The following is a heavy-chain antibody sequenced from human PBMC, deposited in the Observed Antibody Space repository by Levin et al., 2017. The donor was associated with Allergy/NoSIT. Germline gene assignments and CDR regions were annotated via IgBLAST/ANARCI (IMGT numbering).Heavy chain of an antibody. CDR3: TRGVSGNYGNFDL. Sequence: PGGSLRLSCAASEFTSSNYWMHWVRQAPGEGLVWVSRIKPDGSSTNYADSVQGRFTISRNNAENTLYLQMNSLRAEDTAVYFCTRGVSGNYGNFDLWGRGTLVTVSS. CDR2: IKPDGSST. J-gene: IGHJ2*01. V-gene: IGHV3-74*01. CDR1: EFTSSNYW. D-gene: IGHD1-26*01.